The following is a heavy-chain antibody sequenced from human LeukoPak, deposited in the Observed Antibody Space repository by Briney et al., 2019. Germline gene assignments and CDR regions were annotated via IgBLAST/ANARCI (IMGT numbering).Heavy chain of an antibody. Sequence: GGSLRLSCAASGFTFSSYGMNWVRQAPGKGLEWVAVISYDGSKKYYADSVKGRFTISRDNSKNTLHLQMNSLRAEDTAVYYCAKDRGSGYSPGYGMDVWGQGTTVTVSS. J-gene: IGHJ6*02. CDR3: AKDRGSGYSPGYGMDV. D-gene: IGHD5-18*01. CDR1: GFTFSSYG. V-gene: IGHV3-30*18. CDR2: ISYDGSKK.